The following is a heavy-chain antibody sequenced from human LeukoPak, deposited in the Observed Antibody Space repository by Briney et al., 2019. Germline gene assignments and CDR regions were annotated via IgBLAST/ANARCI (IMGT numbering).Heavy chain of an antibody. J-gene: IGHJ4*02. CDR1: GGSISSYY. D-gene: IGHD2-2*01. V-gene: IGHV4-59*01. CDR2: IYYSGST. Sequence: SETLSLTCTVSGGSISSYYWSWIRQSPGKELEWIGFIYYSGSTTYNPSLKSRVTISVDTSKNQFSLKLTSVTAADTAVYFCARDKEGTSCYDYWGQGTLVTVSS. CDR3: ARDKEGTSCYDY.